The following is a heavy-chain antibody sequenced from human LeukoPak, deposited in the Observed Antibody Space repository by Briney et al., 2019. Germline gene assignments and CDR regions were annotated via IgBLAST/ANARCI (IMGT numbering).Heavy chain of an antibody. D-gene: IGHD1-7*01. Sequence: SETLSLTCTVSGGSVNGYYWNWIRQAPGKGLEWIGSIHYSGLTVYSPSLQSRVSMSVDTSRNQFSLDLSSVTAADTALYYCARDPPEDEWNSLDSWGQGILVTVSS. CDR1: GGSVNGYY. CDR2: IHYSGLT. CDR3: ARDPPEDEWNSLDS. V-gene: IGHV4-59*02. J-gene: IGHJ4*02.